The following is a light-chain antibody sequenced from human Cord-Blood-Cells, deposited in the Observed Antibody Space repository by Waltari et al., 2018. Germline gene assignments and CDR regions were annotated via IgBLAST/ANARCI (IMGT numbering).Light chain of an antibody. CDR3: QQYGSSPYT. J-gene: IGKJ2*01. CDR1: QSVSSSY. V-gene: IGKV3-20*01. CDR2: GAS. Sequence: IVLTHSPGTLSLSQGERASLSCRASQSVSSSYLAWYQQKPGQAPRLLIYGASSRATGIPDRFSGSGSGTDFTLTISRLEPEDFAVYYCQQYGSSPYTFGQGTKLEIK.